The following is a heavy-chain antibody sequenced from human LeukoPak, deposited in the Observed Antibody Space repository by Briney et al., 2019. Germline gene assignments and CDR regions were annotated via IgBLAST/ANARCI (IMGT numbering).Heavy chain of an antibody. CDR1: GFTLNKYW. CDR2: INIDGSSI. V-gene: IGHV3-74*01. D-gene: IGHD2-2*01. CDR3: TRIPADQTFFDF. Sequence: GGSLRLSRAASGFTLNKYWMHWVRQAPGKGLVWVSRINIDGSSISYADSVRGRFTISRDNAKNTLYLQMNNLRAEDTAVYYCTRIPADQTFFDFWGQGTLVTVSS. J-gene: IGHJ4*02.